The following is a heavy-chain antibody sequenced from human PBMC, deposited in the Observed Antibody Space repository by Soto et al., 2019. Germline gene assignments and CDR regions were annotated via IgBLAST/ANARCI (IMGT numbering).Heavy chain of an antibody. Sequence: GGSLRLSGAASGFSFSTFALHWVRQAPGKGLETVALMSYDGNTQYYADSVRARFSISRDNSKNTLYLQMSSLRREDTAVYYCGGVSVEKSMNDGMEVWGRGTTVTVSS. D-gene: IGHD1-1*01. CDR3: GGVSVEKSMNDGMEV. CDR2: MSYDGNTQ. CDR1: GFSFSTFA. V-gene: IGHV3-30*04. J-gene: IGHJ6*02.